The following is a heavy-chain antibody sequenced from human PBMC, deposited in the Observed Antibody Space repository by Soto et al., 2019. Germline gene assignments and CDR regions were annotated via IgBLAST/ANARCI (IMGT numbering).Heavy chain of an antibody. D-gene: IGHD6-13*01. CDR1: GYTFTNYG. CDR3: ARDRGQVVHDLDF. J-gene: IGHJ4*02. Sequence: QVQLVQSGAEVKKPGASVKVSCKASGYTFTNYGISWVRQAPGQELEWMGWISAYNGNTNYAQNLQGRVTMTPDTSASTAYMELRSLSTDDTAVYYCARDRGQVVHDLDFCGRGTLVTVAS. CDR2: ISAYNGNT. V-gene: IGHV1-18*01.